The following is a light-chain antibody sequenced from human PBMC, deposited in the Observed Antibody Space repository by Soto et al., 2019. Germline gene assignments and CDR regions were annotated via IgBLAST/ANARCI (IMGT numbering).Light chain of an antibody. CDR3: QQYGSSRLT. V-gene: IGKV3-20*01. J-gene: IGKJ4*01. CDR2: GAS. Sequence: EIVLTQSPGTLSLSPGERATLSCRASQSVSSSFLTWYQQKPGQPPRFLIYGASSRATGIPDRFSGSGSGTDFTLTISRLEPEDFAVYYCQQYGSSRLTFGGGTKVDIK. CDR1: QSVSSSF.